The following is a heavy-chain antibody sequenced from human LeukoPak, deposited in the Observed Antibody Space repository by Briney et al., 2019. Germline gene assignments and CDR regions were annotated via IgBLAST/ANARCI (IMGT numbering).Heavy chain of an antibody. CDR2: INHSGST. CDR1: GGSFSGYY. CDR3: ARESVYSSGWYRPFDY. Sequence: SETLSLTCAVYGGSFSGYYWSWIRQPPGKGLGWIGEINHSGSTNYNPSLKSRVTISVDTSKNQFSLKLSSVTAADTAVYYCARESVYSSGWYRPFDYWGQGTLVTVSS. D-gene: IGHD6-19*01. J-gene: IGHJ4*02. V-gene: IGHV4-34*01.